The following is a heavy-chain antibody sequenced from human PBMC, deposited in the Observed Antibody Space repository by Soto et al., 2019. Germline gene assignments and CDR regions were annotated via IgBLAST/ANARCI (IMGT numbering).Heavy chain of an antibody. V-gene: IGHV5-10-1*01. Sequence: PGESLKISCKGSGYSFTSYWISWVRQMPGKGLEWMGRIDPSDSYTNYSPSFQGHVTISADKSISTAYLQWSSLKASDTAMYYCARIAYCGGDCQEKVDGMDVWGQGTTVTVSS. D-gene: IGHD2-21*02. CDR2: IDPSDSYT. J-gene: IGHJ6*02. CDR3: ARIAYCGGDCQEKVDGMDV. CDR1: GYSFTSYW.